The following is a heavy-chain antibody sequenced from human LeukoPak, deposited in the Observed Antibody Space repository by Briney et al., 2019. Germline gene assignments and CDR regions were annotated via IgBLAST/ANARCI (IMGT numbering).Heavy chain of an antibody. V-gene: IGHV4-59*01. J-gene: IGHJ6*02. CDR3: ARDQYLSSGWYTSHYGMDV. Sequence: SETLSLTCTVFGGSISSYYWSWIRQPPGKGLEWIGYIYYSGSTNYNPSLKSRVTISVDTSKNQFSLKLSSVTAADTAVYYCARDQYLSSGWYTSHYGMDVWGQGTTVTVSS. CDR1: GGSISSYY. CDR2: IYYSGST. D-gene: IGHD6-19*01.